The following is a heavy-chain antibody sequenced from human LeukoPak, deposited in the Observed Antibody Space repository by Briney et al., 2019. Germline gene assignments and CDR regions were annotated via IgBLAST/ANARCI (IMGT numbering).Heavy chain of an antibody. CDR1: GFTFEDYG. CDR3: ARGGQGGSYDY. CDR2: INWNGGST. J-gene: IGHJ4*02. V-gene: IGHV3-20*04. Sequence: PGGSLRLSCVASGFTFEDYGMIWVRQAPGKGLEWLSDINWNGGSTGYADSVKGRFTISRDNAKKSLYLQMNSLRAEDTALYYCARGGQGGSYDYWGQGTLVTVSS. D-gene: IGHD1-26*01.